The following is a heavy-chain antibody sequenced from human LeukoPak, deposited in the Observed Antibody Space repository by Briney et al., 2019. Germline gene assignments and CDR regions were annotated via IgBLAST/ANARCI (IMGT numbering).Heavy chain of an antibody. CDR3: ARGLSGSYSYHNFDY. Sequence: SETLSLTCTVSGGSISSGGYYWSWIRQHPGKGPEWIGYIHHGGSTYYNPSLKSRVTISVDTSKNQFSLKLSSVTAADTAVYYCARGLSGSYSYHNFDYWGQGTLVTVSS. D-gene: IGHD1-26*01. J-gene: IGHJ4*02. V-gene: IGHV4-31*03. CDR1: GGSISSGGYY. CDR2: IHHGGST.